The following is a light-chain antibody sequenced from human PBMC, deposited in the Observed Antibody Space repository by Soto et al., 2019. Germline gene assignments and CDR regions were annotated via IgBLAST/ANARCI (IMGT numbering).Light chain of an antibody. J-gene: IGKJ3*01. CDR2: DAS. CDR1: QSVGSS. Sequence: EIVLTQSPDTLSLSPGERATLSCRASQSVGSSLGWYQQKPGQAPRLLIYDASKRATVIPARFSGSGSGTDFTLTISSLEPEDFAVYYCQQRSNWPPEVTFGPGTKVDIK. CDR3: QQRSNWPPEVT. V-gene: IGKV3-11*01.